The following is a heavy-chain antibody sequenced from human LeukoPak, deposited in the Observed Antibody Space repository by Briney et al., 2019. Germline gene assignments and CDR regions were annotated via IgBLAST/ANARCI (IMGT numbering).Heavy chain of an antibody. V-gene: IGHV1-2*02. Sequence: ASVKVSCKASGYTFTGYYMHWVRQAPGQGLEWMGWINPNSGGTNYAQKFQGRVTMTRDTSISTAYMELRRLTFDDTAVYYCARVNDYYDSSGYLGYWGQGTLVTVSS. J-gene: IGHJ4*02. CDR1: GYTFTGYY. D-gene: IGHD3-22*01. CDR2: INPNSGGT. CDR3: ARVNDYYDSSGYLGY.